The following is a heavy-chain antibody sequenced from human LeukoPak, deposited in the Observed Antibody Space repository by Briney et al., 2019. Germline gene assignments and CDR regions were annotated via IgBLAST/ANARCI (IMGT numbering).Heavy chain of an antibody. J-gene: IGHJ6*02. CDR1: GGSFSGYY. CDR3: PRVDSYGVYGMDV. V-gene: IGHV4-34*01. D-gene: IGHD5-18*01. CDR2: INHSGST. Sequence: SETLSLTCAVYGGSFSGYYWSWIRQPPGKGLEWIGEINHSGSTNYNPSLKSRVTISVDTSKNQFSLKLSSVTAADTAVYYCPRVDSYGVYGMDVWGQGTTVTVSS.